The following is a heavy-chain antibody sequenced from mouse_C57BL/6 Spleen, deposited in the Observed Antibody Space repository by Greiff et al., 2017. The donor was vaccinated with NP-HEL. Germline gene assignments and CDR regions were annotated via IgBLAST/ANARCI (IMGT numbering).Heavy chain of an antibody. CDR1: GYAFSSYW. Sequence: QVQLQQSGAELVKPGASVKISCTASGYAFSSYWMNWVKQRPGKGLEWIGQIYPGDGDTNYNGKFKGKATLTADKSSSTAYMQLSSLTSEDSAVYFCAGGGSSLAWGAYWGQGTLVTVSA. CDR2: IYPGDGDT. D-gene: IGHD1-1*01. CDR3: AGGGSSLAWGAY. V-gene: IGHV1-80*01. J-gene: IGHJ3*01.